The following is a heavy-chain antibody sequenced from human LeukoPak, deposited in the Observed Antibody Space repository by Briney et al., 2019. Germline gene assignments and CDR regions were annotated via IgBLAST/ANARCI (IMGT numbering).Heavy chain of an antibody. CDR3: TTNDALDI. Sequence: GGSLRLSCAASGFAFSNARMNWVRQAPGKGLEWVGHIKKKGDIGPTDYAAPVRGRFTISRDDSRNTVYLEMNSLKTEDTAVYYCTTNDALDIWGQGTMVTVSS. CDR2: IKKKGDIGPT. V-gene: IGHV3-15*01. CDR1: GFAFSNAR. J-gene: IGHJ3*02.